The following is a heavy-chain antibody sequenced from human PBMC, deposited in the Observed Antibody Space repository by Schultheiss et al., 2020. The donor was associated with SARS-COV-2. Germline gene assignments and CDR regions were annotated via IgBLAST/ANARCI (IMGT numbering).Heavy chain of an antibody. CDR1: GFSFSDYY. J-gene: IGHJ6*03. V-gene: IGHV3-11*05. Sequence: GGSLRLSCAASGFSFSDYYMSWIRQAPGKGMEWISYISDSESHYTHYADSVKGRFTISRDNAKNALYLHMNSLRVEDTAVYYCVREMGLVINGGYYYYMDAWGRGTPVTVSS. D-gene: IGHD3-22*01. CDR3: VREMGLVINGGYYYYMDA. CDR2: ISDSESHYT.